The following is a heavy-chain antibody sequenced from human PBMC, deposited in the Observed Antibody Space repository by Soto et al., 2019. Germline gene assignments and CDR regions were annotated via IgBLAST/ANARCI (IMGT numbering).Heavy chain of an antibody. J-gene: IGHJ4*02. CDR2: IYAGGTS. V-gene: IGHV3-53*01. D-gene: IGHD6-13*01. Sequence: PGGSLRLSCAASGFTVSTSYMNWVRQAPGKGLEWVSVIYAGGTSYYADSVKGRFSISRDNSKNTLYLQMNSLRLEDTAVYYCAREDRYTTSWYSFDSWGQGTLVTV. CDR3: AREDRYTTSWYSFDS. CDR1: GFTVSTSY.